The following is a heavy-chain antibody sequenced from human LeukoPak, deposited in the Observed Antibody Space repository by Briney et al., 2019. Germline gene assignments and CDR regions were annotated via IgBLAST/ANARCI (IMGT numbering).Heavy chain of an antibody. V-gene: IGHV3-23*01. CDR1: GFTFSSYA. CDR2: ISGSGGST. J-gene: IGHJ4*02. Sequence: PGGSLRLSCAASGFTFSSYAMSWVRQAPGKGLEWVSAISGSGGSTYYADSVKGRFTISRDNSKNTLYLQMNSLRAEDTAVYYCAKVAGYSSGWFDLYYFDYWGQGTLATVSS. D-gene: IGHD6-19*01. CDR3: AKVAGYSSGWFDLYYFDY.